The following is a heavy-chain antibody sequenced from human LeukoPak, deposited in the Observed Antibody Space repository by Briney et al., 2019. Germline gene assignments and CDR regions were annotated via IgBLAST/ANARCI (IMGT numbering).Heavy chain of an antibody. D-gene: IGHD3-16*01. CDR1: GYTFTSYW. CDR3: AGGEGAFDI. CDR2: IYPGDSDT. J-gene: IGHJ3*02. Sequence: PRASVKVSCKASGYTFTSYWIGWVRQMPGKGLEWMGIIYPGDSDTRYSPSFQGQVTISADKSISTAYLQWSSLKASDTAMYYCAGGEGAFDIWGQGTMVTVSS. V-gene: IGHV5-51*01.